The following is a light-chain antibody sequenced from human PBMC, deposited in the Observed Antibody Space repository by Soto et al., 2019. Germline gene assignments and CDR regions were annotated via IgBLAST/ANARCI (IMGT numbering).Light chain of an antibody. CDR3: QQYNSYSVT. CDR2: DAS. J-gene: IGKJ4*01. CDR1: QSISSW. V-gene: IGKV1-5*01. Sequence: DIQMTQSPSTLSASVGDRVTITCRASQSISSWLAWYQQKPGKAPKLLTYDASSLESGVPSRFSGSGSGTEFTLTISSLQPDDFATYYCQQYNSYSVTFGGGTKV.